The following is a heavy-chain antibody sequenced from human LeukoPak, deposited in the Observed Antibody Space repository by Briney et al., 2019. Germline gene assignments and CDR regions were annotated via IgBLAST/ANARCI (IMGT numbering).Heavy chain of an antibody. J-gene: IGHJ5*02. CDR2: VYSHGNT. CDR3: ARRKYGVGYDP. V-gene: IGHV4-39*01. CDR1: GVSISSDNYY. Sequence: SETLSLTCTVSGVSISSDNYYWGWIRQPPGKGLGWIGDVYSHGNTFYNPSLKGRVTMSVDASKNQVSLRLSSMSAADTAVYYCARRKYGVGYDPWGQGTLVTVSS. D-gene: IGHD2-8*01.